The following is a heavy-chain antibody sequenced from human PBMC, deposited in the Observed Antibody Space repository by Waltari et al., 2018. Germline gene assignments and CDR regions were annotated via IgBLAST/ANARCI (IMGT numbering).Heavy chain of an antibody. J-gene: IGHJ4*02. CDR1: GFRFHAYG. CDR3: ARYLNWGLPRFDN. V-gene: IGHV3-20*04. CDR2: ITWNGGII. Sequence: EVQLAESGGAVVRPGGSLRLTCVASGFRFHAYGMSWVRRVPGKGLEWVFGITWNGGIISYSDSVKGRFTITRDNDKNSLSLQMTSLRVEDTALYYCARYLNWGLPRFDNWGQGTQVTVSS. D-gene: IGHD3-16*01.